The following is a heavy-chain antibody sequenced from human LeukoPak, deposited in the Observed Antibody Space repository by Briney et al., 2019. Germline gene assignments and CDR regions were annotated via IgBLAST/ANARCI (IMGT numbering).Heavy chain of an antibody. CDR2: ISGSGGST. Sequence: GGSLRLSCAASGFTFSSYGMSWVRQAPGKGLEWVSAISGSGGSTYYADSVKGRFTISRDNSKNTLYLQMNSLRAEDTAVYYCAKGITGTTTLYFDYWGQGTLVTVSS. CDR1: GFTFSSYG. CDR3: AKGITGTTTLYFDY. J-gene: IGHJ4*02. D-gene: IGHD1-20*01. V-gene: IGHV3-23*01.